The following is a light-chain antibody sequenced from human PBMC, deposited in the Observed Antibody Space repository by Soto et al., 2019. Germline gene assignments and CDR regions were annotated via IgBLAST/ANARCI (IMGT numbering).Light chain of an antibody. CDR2: DVS. CDR1: SSDVGGYNY. Sequence: QSALTQPRSVSGSPGQSVTLSCTGTSSDVGGYNYVSWYQQHPGKAPKLMIYDVSERPSGVTDRFSGSKSGNTASLTISGLQAEDEADYYCCSYAGSDTCVFGGGTKVTVL. J-gene: IGLJ3*02. V-gene: IGLV2-11*01. CDR3: CSYAGSDTCV.